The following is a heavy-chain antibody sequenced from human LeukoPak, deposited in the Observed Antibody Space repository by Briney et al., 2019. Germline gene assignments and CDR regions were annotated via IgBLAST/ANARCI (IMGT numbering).Heavy chain of an antibody. CDR2: ISGSGSST. D-gene: IGHD1-26*01. Sequence: FXXYAMSWVRQAPGKGLEWVSAISGSGSSTYYADSVKGRFTISRDNSKNTLYLQMNSLRAEDTAVYYCAKPSLIVGATVGFDYWGQGTLVTVSS. CDR1: FXXYA. CDR3: AKPSLIVGATVGFDY. V-gene: IGHV3-23*01. J-gene: IGHJ4*02.